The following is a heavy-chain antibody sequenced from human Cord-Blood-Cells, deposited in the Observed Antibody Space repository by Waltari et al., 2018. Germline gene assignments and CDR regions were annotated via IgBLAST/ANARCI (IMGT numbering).Heavy chain of an antibody. CDR1: GFTFSSSA. CDR3: AKATRIREAFDI. D-gene: IGHD3-22*01. Sequence: EVQLLESGGGLVQPGGSLRLSCAASGFTFSSSAMSWVRQAPGKGLEWVSDIRGSGGSTYYADSVKGRFTISRDNSKNTLYLQMNSLRAEDTAIYYCAKATRIREAFDIWGQGTMVTVSS. J-gene: IGHJ3*02. CDR2: IRGSGGST. V-gene: IGHV3-23*01.